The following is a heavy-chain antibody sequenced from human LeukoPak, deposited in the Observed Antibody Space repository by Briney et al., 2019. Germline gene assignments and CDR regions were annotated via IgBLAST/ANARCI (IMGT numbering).Heavy chain of an antibody. D-gene: IGHD3-22*01. Sequence: ASVKVSCKASGYTFTGYYMHWVRQAPGQGLEWMGWINPNSGGTNYAQKFQGRVTMTRDTSISTAYMELSRLRSDDTAVYYCARVIASAERYYDSSGSPLGSFDYWGQGTLVTVSS. CDR3: ARVIASAERYYDSSGSPLGSFDY. J-gene: IGHJ4*02. CDR1: GYTFTGYY. CDR2: INPNSGGT. V-gene: IGHV1-2*02.